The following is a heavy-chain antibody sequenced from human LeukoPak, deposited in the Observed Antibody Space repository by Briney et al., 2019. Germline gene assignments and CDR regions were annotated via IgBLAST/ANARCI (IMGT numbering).Heavy chain of an antibody. CDR3: ARLTGSYWASYFDY. J-gene: IGHJ4*02. CDR1: GFTFSSYW. CDR2: IKQDGSEK. D-gene: IGHD1-26*01. Sequence: GGSLRLSCAASGFTFSSYWMSWVRQAPGKGLEWVANIKQDGSEKYYVDSVKGRFTISRDNAKNSLYLQMNSLKAEDTAVYYCARLTGSYWASYFDYWGQGTLVTVSS. V-gene: IGHV3-7*01.